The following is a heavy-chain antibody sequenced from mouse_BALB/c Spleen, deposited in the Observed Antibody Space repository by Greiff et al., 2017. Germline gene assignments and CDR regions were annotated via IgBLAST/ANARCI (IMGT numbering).Heavy chain of an antibody. CDR3: TGLTTVPFDY. CDR1: GFTFTDYE. Sequence: VQLQQSGAELVRPGASVTLSCKASGFTFTDYEMHWVKQTPVHGLEWIGAIDPETGGTAYTQKFKGKATLTADKSSSTAYMELRSLTSEDSAVYYCTGLTTVPFDYWGQGTTLTVSS. D-gene: IGHD1-1*01. J-gene: IGHJ2*01. V-gene: IGHV1-15*01. CDR2: IDPETGGT.